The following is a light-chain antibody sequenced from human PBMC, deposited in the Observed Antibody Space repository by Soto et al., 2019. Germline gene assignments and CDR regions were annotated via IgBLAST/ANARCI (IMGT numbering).Light chain of an antibody. CDR2: EVS. J-gene: IGLJ1*01. V-gene: IGLV2-14*01. Sequence: QSALTQPASVSGSPGQSINISCTGTSNDIGTYNYVSWYQQHPGKTPKLMIYEVSNRPSGISSRFSGSKSGNTASLSIAGLQAEDEADYHCSSHTTASTIYVFGSGTKLTVL. CDR3: SSHTTASTIYV. CDR1: SNDIGTYNY.